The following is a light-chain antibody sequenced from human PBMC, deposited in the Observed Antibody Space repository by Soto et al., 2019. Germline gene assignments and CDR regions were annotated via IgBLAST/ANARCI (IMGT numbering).Light chain of an antibody. Sequence: QSALTQPASVSGSPGQSITISCTGTSSAFASYNLVSWYQQHPGKDPKLIISEVSKRPSGVSTRFSASKSGDTASLTISGLQAEDESDYYCCSYAGGGSGPCVVGSGSKVTVL. V-gene: IGLV2-23*02. CDR1: SSAFASYNL. J-gene: IGLJ1*01. CDR2: EVS. CDR3: CSYAGGGSGPCV.